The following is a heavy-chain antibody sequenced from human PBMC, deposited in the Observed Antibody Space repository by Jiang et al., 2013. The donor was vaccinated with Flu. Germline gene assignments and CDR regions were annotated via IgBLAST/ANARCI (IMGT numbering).Heavy chain of an antibody. D-gene: IGHD1-26*01. Sequence: SGAEVKKPGASVKVSCKASGYSFSSYDISWVRQAPGLGLEWMGWIRPYNGDTNYARKLQGRVTMTTDTSTSTAYMELRRLRSDDTAMYYCAKEVGGTRFDFWGQGTLVTVSS. CDR2: IRPYNGDT. J-gene: IGHJ4*02. V-gene: IGHV1-18*04. CDR1: GYSFSSYD. CDR3: AKEVGGTRFDF.